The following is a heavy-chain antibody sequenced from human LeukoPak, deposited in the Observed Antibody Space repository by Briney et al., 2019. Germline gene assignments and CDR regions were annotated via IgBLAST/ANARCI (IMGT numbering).Heavy chain of an antibody. CDR3: AKDMYSSSWYYFDY. V-gene: IGHV3-23*01. Sequence: GGSLRLSCAASGFTFSSYAMSWVRQAPGKGLEWVSAISGGGGSTYYADSVKGRFTISRDNSENTLYLQMNSLRAGDTAVYYCAKDMYSSSWYYFDYWGQGTLVTVSS. J-gene: IGHJ4*02. CDR1: GFTFSSYA. D-gene: IGHD6-13*01. CDR2: ISGGGGST.